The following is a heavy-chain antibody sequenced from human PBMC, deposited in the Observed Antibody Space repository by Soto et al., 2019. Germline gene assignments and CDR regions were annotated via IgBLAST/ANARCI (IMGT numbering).Heavy chain of an antibody. D-gene: IGHD7-27*01. Sequence: SETLSLTCTVSGGSINNHYWSWIRQPPGKGLEWLGYVYYNGITNYNPSLKSRVTMSVDTSKNQLSLNPTSLTAADTAIYYCTRANWYSEYWGQGTLVTVSS. V-gene: IGHV4-59*11. J-gene: IGHJ4*02. CDR3: TRANWYSEY. CDR1: GGSINNHY. CDR2: VYYNGIT.